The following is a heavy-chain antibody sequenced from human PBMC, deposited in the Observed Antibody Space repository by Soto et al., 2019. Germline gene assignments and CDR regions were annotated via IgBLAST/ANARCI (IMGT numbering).Heavy chain of an antibody. CDR2: ISGSGGST. D-gene: IGHD3-3*01. CDR1: GFTFSSYA. V-gene: IGHV3-23*01. Sequence: PGGSLRLSCAASGFTFSSYAMSWVRQAPGKGQEWVSAISGSGGSTYYADSVKGRFTIPRDNSKNTLYLQMNSLRAEDTAVYYCAFIFCDPVSCGLCTLFPVSSRTFDFWG. J-gene: IGHJ2*01. CDR3: AFIFCDPVSCGLCTLFPVSSRTFDF.